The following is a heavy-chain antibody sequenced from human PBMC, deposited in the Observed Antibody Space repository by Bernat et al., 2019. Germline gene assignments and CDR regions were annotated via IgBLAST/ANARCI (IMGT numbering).Heavy chain of an antibody. CDR3: TGSVVVTAERYSGAFDI. V-gene: IGHV3-73*02. D-gene: IGHD2-21*02. J-gene: IGHJ3*02. CDR1: GFTFSGSA. CDR2: IRSKANSYAT. Sequence: EVQLVESGGGLVQPGGSRKLSCAASGFTFSGSAMHWVRQASGKGLEWVGRIRSKANSYATAYAASVKGRFTISRDDSKNTAYLQMNSLKTEDTAVYYCTGSVVVTAERYSGAFDIWGQGTMVTVSS.